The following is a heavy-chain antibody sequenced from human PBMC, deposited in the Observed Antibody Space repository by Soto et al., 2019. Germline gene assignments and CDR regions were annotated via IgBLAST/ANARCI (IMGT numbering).Heavy chain of an antibody. Sequence: GGSLRLSCAASGFTFSSYWMSWVRQAPGKGLEWVANIKQDGSEKYYVDSVKGQFTISRDNAKKSLYLQMNSLRAEDTAVYYCARDGIFTWRKAGHPIHYGMDVWGQGTTVTVSS. J-gene: IGHJ6*02. CDR3: ARDGIFTWRKAGHPIHYGMDV. CDR1: GFTFSSYW. D-gene: IGHD3-3*01. CDR2: IKQDGSEK. V-gene: IGHV3-7*05.